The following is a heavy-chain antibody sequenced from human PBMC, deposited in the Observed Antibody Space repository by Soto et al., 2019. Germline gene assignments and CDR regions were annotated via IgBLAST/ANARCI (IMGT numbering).Heavy chain of an antibody. CDR3: AKDIRIAAAGTGIDY. J-gene: IGHJ4*02. CDR2: ISYDGSNK. V-gene: IGHV3-30*18. CDR1: GFTFSSYG. Sequence: GGSLRLSCAASGFTFSSYGMHWVRQAPGKGLEWVAVISYDGSNKYYADSVKGRFTISRDNSKNTLYLQMNSLRAEDTAVYYCAKDIRIAAAGTGIDYWGQGTLVTVSS. D-gene: IGHD6-13*01.